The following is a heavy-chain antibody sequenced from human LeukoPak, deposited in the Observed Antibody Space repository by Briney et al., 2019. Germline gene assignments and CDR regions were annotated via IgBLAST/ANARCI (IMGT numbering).Heavy chain of an antibody. V-gene: IGHV3-30*02. CDR2: IRYDGSNK. J-gene: IGHJ5*02. CDR3: AKFNGIAAAGGQFYNWFDP. CDR1: GFTFSSCG. D-gene: IGHD6-13*01. Sequence: GGSLRLSCAASGFTFSSCGMHWVRQAPGKGLEWVAFIRYDGSNKYYADSVKGRFTISRDNSKNTLYLQMNSLRAEDTAVYYCAKFNGIAAAGGQFYNWFDPWGQGTLVTVSS.